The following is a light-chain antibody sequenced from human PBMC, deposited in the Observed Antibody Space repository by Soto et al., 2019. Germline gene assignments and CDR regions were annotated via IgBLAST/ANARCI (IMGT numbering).Light chain of an antibody. V-gene: IGKV3-11*01. Sequence: EIVLTQSPATLSLSPGEKATLSCRASQSVSNYLAWYQQIPGQAPRLLIYDTSKRATGIPARFSGSGSGTDFTLTISSLEPEDSAVYYCQQHSNWPLTFGQGTRLEIK. CDR1: QSVSNY. CDR3: QQHSNWPLT. J-gene: IGKJ5*01. CDR2: DTS.